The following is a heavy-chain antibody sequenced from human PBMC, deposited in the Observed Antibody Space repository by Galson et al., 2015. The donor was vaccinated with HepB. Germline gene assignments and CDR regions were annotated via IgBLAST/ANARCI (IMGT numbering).Heavy chain of an antibody. V-gene: IGHV3-53*01. CDR2: IYSGGDT. J-gene: IGHJ4*02. Sequence: SLRLSCAASGFTVSSSYMTWVRQAPGKGLEWVSLIYSGGDTYYAASVKGRLTISRDNSKNTLYLQMNSLRAEDAAVYYCARLSNSGWPTLDYWGQGTLVAVSS. CDR3: ARLSNSGWPTLDY. CDR1: GFTVSSSY. D-gene: IGHD6-19*01.